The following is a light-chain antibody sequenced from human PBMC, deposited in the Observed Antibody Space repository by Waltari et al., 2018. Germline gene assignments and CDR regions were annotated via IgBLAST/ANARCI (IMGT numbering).Light chain of an antibody. J-gene: IGKJ1*01. V-gene: IGKV1-9*01. CDR2: AAS. CDR1: QGISSY. Sequence: DIQLTQSPSFLSASVGDRVTITRRASQGISSYLAWYQQKPGKAPKLLIYAASTLQSGVPSRFSGSGSGTEFTLTISSLQPEDFATYYCQQLNNYPLTFGQGTKVEIK. CDR3: QQLNNYPLT.